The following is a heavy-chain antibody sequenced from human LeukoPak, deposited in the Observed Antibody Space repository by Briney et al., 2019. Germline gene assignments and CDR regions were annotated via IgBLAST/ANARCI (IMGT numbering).Heavy chain of an antibody. D-gene: IGHD7-27*01. CDR1: GGSISSYY. J-gene: IGHJ6*04. V-gene: IGHV4-59*01. CDR2: IYYSGST. Sequence: SETLSLTCTVSGGSISSYYWSWIRQPAGKGLEWIGYIYYSGSTNYNPSLKSRVTISVDTSKNQFSLKLSSVTAADTAVYYCASSEGNWGTLDVWGKGTTVTVSS. CDR3: ASSEGNWGTLDV.